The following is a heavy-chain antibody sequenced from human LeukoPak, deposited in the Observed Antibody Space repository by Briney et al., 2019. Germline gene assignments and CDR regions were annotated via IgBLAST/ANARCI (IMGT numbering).Heavy chain of an antibody. V-gene: IGHV1-69*13. Sequence: ASVKVSCKASGYTFTSYAISWVRQAPGQGLEWMGGIIPIFGTANYAQKFQGRVTITADESTSTAYMELSSLRSEDTAVYYCARDLYDSSGYRVYFDYWGQGTLVTVSS. CDR2: IIPIFGTA. CDR3: ARDLYDSSGYRVYFDY. J-gene: IGHJ4*02. CDR1: GYTFTSYA. D-gene: IGHD3-22*01.